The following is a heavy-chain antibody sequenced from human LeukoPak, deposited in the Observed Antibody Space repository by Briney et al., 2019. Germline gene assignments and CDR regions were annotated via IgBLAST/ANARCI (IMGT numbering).Heavy chain of an antibody. CDR3: AKDGDSLKLRGVIGYFDY. D-gene: IGHD3-10*01. CDR1: GFTFSTYA. CDR2: ISGSGGST. J-gene: IGHJ4*02. V-gene: IGHV3-23*01. Sequence: GGSLRLSCAASGFTFSTYAMSWVRQAPGKGLEWVSAISGSGGSTYYADSVKGRFTISRDNSKNTLYLQMNSLRAEDTAVYYCAKDGDSLKLRGVIGYFDYWGQGTLVTVSS.